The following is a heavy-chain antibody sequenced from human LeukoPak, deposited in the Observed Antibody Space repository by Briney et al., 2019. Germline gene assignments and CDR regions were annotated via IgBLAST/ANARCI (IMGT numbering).Heavy chain of an antibody. CDR1: GFPFSNHG. V-gene: IGHV3-30*02. CDR2: IWDDGSDN. D-gene: IGHD2-15*01. J-gene: IGHJ4*02. Sequence: PVGSLRLSCVASGFPFSNHGMHWVRQAPGKGLEWVASIWDDGSDNYSADSVRGRFTISRDNSRNTLFLQMNSLRPEDTAVYYCAKDAANLLYYFDHWGQGALVPLYS. CDR3: AKDAANLLYYFDH.